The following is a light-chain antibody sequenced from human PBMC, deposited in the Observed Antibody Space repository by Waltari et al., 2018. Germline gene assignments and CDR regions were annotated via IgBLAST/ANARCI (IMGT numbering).Light chain of an antibody. CDR2: DNN. V-gene: IGLV1-51*01. CDR1: SSNIGNNY. J-gene: IGLJ6*01. CDR3: ATWDDNLSGGV. Sequence: QSVLTQPPSVSAAPGQRVTISCSGTSSNIGNNYVSWFQHVPGTAPKLLISDNNERPSGTPDRFSGSKSGTSATLVITGLQTGDEAMYYCATWDDNLSGGVFGSGTEVTVL.